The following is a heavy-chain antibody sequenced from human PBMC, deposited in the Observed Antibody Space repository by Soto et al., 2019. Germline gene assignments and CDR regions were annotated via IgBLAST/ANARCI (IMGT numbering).Heavy chain of an antibody. Sequence: ASVKVSCKASGGTFSSYAISWVRQAPGQGLEWMGGIIPIFGTANYAQKFQGRVTITADESTSTAYMELSSLRSEDTAVYYCARSRNYYDSSGFDYWGQGTLVTVSS. CDR1: GGTFSSYA. CDR3: ARSRNYYDSSGFDY. CDR2: IIPIFGTA. J-gene: IGHJ4*02. V-gene: IGHV1-69*13. D-gene: IGHD3-22*01.